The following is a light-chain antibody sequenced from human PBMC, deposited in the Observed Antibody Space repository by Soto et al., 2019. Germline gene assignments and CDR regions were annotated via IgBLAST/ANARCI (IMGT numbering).Light chain of an antibody. CDR3: QQYNSYET. V-gene: IGKV1-5*01. Sequence: DTEMSQAGNRRCGSVGERVSNTFRACQSISGWLAWYQQKRGKAPKLLIYDASSLESGVPSRFSGSGSGTAFSLSSRSLQPDDFATSYCQQYNSYETFGQGTKVDIK. CDR1: QSISGW. CDR2: DAS. J-gene: IGKJ1*01.